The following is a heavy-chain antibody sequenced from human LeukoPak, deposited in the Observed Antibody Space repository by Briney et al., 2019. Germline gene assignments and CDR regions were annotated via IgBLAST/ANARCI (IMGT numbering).Heavy chain of an antibody. CDR3: ATDSGSSRYYYYYGMDV. D-gene: IGHD6-6*01. CDR1: GFTFSSYS. Sequence: GGSLRLSCAASGFTFSSYSMHWVRQAPGKGLEWVAVISYDGSNKYYADSVKGRFTISRDNSKNTLYLQMNSLRAEDTAVYYCATDSGSSRYYYYYGMDVWGQGTTVTVSS. J-gene: IGHJ6*02. CDR2: ISYDGSNK. V-gene: IGHV3-30-3*01.